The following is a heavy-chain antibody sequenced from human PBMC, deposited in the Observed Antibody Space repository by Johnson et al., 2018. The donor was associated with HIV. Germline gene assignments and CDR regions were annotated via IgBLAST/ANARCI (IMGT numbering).Heavy chain of an antibody. CDR2: IGTAGDT. V-gene: IGHV3-13*01. D-gene: IGHD5-12*01. J-gene: IGHJ3*02. Sequence: MLLVESGGGLVQPGGSLRLSCAASGFTFSSYDMHWVRQATGKGLEWVSAIGTAGDTYYPGSVKGRFTISRENAKNSLYLQMNSLRAGDTAVYYCTRHGGYDPRGYVGAFDIWGQGTMVTVSS. CDR3: TRHGGYDPRGYVGAFDI. CDR1: GFTFSSYD.